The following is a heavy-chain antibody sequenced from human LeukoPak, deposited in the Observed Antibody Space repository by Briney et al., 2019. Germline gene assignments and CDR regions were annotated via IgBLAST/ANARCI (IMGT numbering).Heavy chain of an antibody. D-gene: IGHD2-15*01. CDR1: GYTFTGYY. CDR3: ARDPGYCSGGSCYDWFDP. V-gene: IGHV1-2*02. CDR2: INPNSGGT. J-gene: IGHJ5*02. Sequence: ASVKVSCKASGYTFTGYYMHWVRQAPGQGLEWMGWINPNSGGTNYAQKFQGRVTMTRDTSISTAYMELSRLRSDDTAVYYCARDPGYCSGGSCYDWFDPWGQGTPVTVSS.